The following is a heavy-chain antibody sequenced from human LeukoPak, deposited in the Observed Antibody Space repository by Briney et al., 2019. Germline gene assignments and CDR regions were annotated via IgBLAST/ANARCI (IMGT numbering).Heavy chain of an antibody. CDR2: IYSGGST. CDR3: ARGRQALEWLLFYY. D-gene: IGHD3-3*01. J-gene: IGHJ4*02. CDR1: GFTFSSYG. V-gene: IGHV3-53*01. Sequence: GRSLRLSCAASGFTFSSYGMHWVRQAPGKGLEWVSVIYSGGSTYYADSVKGRFTISRDNSKNTLYLQMNSLRAEDTAVYYCARGRQALEWLLFYYWGQGTLVTVSS.